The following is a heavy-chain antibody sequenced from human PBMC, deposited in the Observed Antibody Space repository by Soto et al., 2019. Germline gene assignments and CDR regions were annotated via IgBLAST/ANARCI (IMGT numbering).Heavy chain of an antibody. CDR3: ARGYSGYDPKKYYYYGMDV. Sequence: SETLSLTCTVSGGSISSYYWSWIRQPPGKGLEWIGYIYYSGSTNYNPSLKSRVTISVDTSKNQFSLKLSSVTAADTAVYYCARGYSGYDPKKYYYYGMDVWGQGTTVTVSS. CDR2: IYYSGST. V-gene: IGHV4-59*01. D-gene: IGHD5-12*01. J-gene: IGHJ6*02. CDR1: GGSISSYY.